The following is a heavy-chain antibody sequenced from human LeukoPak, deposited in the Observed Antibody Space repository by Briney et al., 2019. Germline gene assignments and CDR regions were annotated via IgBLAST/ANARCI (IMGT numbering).Heavy chain of an antibody. D-gene: IGHD5-12*01. CDR1: GFTFSSYS. CDR3: ARGGYDLVRPEYYYYYYMDV. CDR2: IKQDGSEK. Sequence: GGSLRLSCAASGFTFSSYSMSWVRQAPGKGLEWVANIKQDGSEKYYVDSVKGRFTISRDNAKNSLYVQMNSLRAEDTAVYYCARGGYDLVRPEYYYYYYMDVWGKGTTVTVSS. J-gene: IGHJ6*03. V-gene: IGHV3-7*01.